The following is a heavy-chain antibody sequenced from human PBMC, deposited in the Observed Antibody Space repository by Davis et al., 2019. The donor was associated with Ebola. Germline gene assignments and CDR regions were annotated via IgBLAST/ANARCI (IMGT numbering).Heavy chain of an antibody. CDR3: ARAVGYGIDY. CDR1: GGSISSYY. D-gene: IGHD5-12*01. Sequence: SETLSLTCTVSGGSISSYYWSWIRQPPGKGLEWIGYIYYSGSTNYNPSLKSRVTISVDTSKNQSSLKLSSVTAADTAVYYCARAVGYGIDYWGQGTLVTVSS. CDR2: IYYSGST. J-gene: IGHJ4*02. V-gene: IGHV4-59*01.